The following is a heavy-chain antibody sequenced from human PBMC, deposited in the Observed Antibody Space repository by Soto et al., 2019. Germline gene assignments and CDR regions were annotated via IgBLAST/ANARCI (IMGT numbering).Heavy chain of an antibody. CDR2: IIPIFGTA. J-gene: IGHJ4*02. CDR3: ARYSGSYSNFHY. Sequence: QVQLVQSGAEVKKPGSSVKVSCKASGVTFSTYAISWVRQAPGQGLEWMGGIIPIFGTANYAQKFQGRVTITADESTSTAYTELSSLGSEDTAVYYFARYSGSYSNFHYWGRGTLVTVCS. V-gene: IGHV1-69*01. CDR1: GVTFSTYA. D-gene: IGHD1-26*01.